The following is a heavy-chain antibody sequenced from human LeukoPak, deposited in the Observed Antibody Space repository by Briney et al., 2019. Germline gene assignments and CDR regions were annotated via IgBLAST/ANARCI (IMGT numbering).Heavy chain of an antibody. D-gene: IGHD5-18*01. CDR1: GFTFSSYG. CDR3: AKEGGYSYGYVDY. V-gene: IGHV3-30*02. CDR2: IRYDGSNK. J-gene: IGHJ4*02. Sequence: GGSLRLSCAASGFTFSSYGMHWVHQAPGKGLEWVAFIRYDGSNKYYADSVKGRFTISRDNSKNTLYLQMNSLRAEDTAVYYCAKEGGYSYGYVDYWGQGTLVTVSS.